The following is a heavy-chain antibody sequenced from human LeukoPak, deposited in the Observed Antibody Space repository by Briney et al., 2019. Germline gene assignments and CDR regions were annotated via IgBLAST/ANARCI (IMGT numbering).Heavy chain of an antibody. CDR2: IYYSGST. CDR3: AREGYCSSTSCLDAFDI. Sequence: SETLSLTCTVSGGSISSGDYHWSWIRQPPGKGLEWIGYIYYSGSTNYNPSLKSRVTISVDTSKNQFSLKLSSVTAADTAVYYCAREGYCSSTSCLDAFDIWGQGTMVTVSS. V-gene: IGHV4-61*08. CDR1: GGSISSGDYH. D-gene: IGHD2-2*01. J-gene: IGHJ3*02.